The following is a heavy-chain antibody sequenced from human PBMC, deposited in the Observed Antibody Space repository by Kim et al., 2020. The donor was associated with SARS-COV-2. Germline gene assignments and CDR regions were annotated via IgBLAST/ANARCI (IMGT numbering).Heavy chain of an antibody. V-gene: IGHV4-61*08. CDR1: GDSVSSGGYY. J-gene: IGHJ4*02. Sequence: SETLSLTCSVSGDSVSSGGYYWSWIRQPPGKGLEWIGYIYYSGSTKYNPSLKSRVTISVDTSKNQFSLKLSSVTAADTAVYYCARGQWLVLGDYWGQGTLVTVSS. CDR3: ARGQWLVLGDY. CDR2: IYYSGST. D-gene: IGHD6-19*01.